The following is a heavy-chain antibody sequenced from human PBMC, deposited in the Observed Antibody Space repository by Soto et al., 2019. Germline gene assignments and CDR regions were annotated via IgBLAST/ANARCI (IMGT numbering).Heavy chain of an antibody. D-gene: IGHD1-1*01. J-gene: IGHJ6*02. CDR2: MNPNGGNT. CDR1: GYTFTSYD. V-gene: IGHV1-8*01. CDR3: ARERTGTTSMDV. Sequence: QVQLVQSGAEVKKPGASVKVSCKASGYTFTSYDINWVRQATGQGLEWMGWMNPNGGNTGYAQKFQGRVTMTRNTSISTAYMELSSLRSEDTAVYYWARERTGTTSMDVWGQGTTVTVSS.